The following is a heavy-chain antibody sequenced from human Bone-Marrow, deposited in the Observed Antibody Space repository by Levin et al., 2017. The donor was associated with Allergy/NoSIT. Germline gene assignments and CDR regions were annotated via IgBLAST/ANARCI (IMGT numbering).Heavy chain of an antibody. CDR2: IYYSGTM. CDR1: GGFISSGGYY. D-gene: IGHD2-2*01. Sequence: SCTVSGGFISSGGYYWTWIRQLPGKGLEWIGYIYYSGTMYYNPSLKSRLTISVDTSKNQFSLKLTSVTAADTALYYCARGKLTYCSGPNCNRDVYYFYAMDVWGQGTTVTVSS. V-gene: IGHV4-31*03. J-gene: IGHJ6*02. CDR3: ARGKLTYCSGPNCNRDVYYFYAMDV.